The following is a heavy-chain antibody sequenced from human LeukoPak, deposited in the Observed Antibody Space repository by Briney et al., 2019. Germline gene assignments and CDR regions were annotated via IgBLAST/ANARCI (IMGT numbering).Heavy chain of an antibody. CDR1: GFTFSSYE. Sequence: GGSLRLSCAASGFTFSSYEMNWVRQAPGKGLEWVSYISSSGSTIYYADSVKGRFTISRDNAKNSLYLQMNSLRAEDTAVYYYARNAFVDCSTTSCYNDYWGQGTLVTVSS. D-gene: IGHD2-2*02. CDR3: ARNAFVDCSTTSCYNDY. CDR2: ISSSGSTI. V-gene: IGHV3-48*03. J-gene: IGHJ4*02.